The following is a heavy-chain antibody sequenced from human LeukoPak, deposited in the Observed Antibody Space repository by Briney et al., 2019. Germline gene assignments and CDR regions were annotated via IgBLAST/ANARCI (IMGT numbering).Heavy chain of an antibody. V-gene: IGHV4-59*01. CDR2: IYYSGNT. CDR1: GGSISSYY. D-gene: IGHD3-22*01. Sequence: SETLSLTCTVSGGSISSYYWIWIRQPPGKGLEWIGYIYYSGNTNYNPSLKSRVTISVDTSKNQFSLKLSSVTAADTAVYYCARAYQTYYYDSSGYKYYFDYWGQGTLVTVSS. CDR3: ARAYQTYYYDSSGYKYYFDY. J-gene: IGHJ4*02.